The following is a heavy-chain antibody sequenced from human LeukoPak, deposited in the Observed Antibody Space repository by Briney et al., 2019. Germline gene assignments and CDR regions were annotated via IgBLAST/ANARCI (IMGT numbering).Heavy chain of an antibody. CDR2: VYSSGST. D-gene: IGHD2-21*02. Sequence: SETLSLTCTVSGGSISSYYWSWIRQPPGKGLEWIGYVYSSGSTNYNPSLKSRITISVDTSKNQFSLKLSSVTAADTAVYYCARFAYCGGHCWYYFDYWGQGSLVTVSS. V-gene: IGHV4-59*01. CDR1: GGSISSYY. J-gene: IGHJ4*02. CDR3: ARFAYCGGHCWYYFDY.